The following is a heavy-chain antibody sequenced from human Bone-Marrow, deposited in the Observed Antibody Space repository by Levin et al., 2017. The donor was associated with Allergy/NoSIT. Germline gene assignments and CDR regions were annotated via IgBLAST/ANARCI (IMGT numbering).Heavy chain of an antibody. CDR1: GYTFTSYA. V-gene: IGHV1-3*01. Sequence: ASVKVSCKASGYTFTSYAMHWVRQAPGQRLEWMGWINAGNGNTKYSQKFQGRVTITRDTSASTAYMELSSLRSEDTAVYYCARKRYCSGGSCSAEYFQHWGQGTLVTVSS. CDR2: INAGNGNT. CDR3: ARKRYCSGGSCSAEYFQH. D-gene: IGHD2-15*01. J-gene: IGHJ1*01.